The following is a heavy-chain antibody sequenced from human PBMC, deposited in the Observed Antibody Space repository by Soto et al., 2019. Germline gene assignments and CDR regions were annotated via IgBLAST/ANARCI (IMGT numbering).Heavy chain of an antibody. CDR3: ARRLTSTVSALGY. CDR1: GLTFSSYA. J-gene: IGHJ4*02. CDR2: ISGDGGNK. Sequence: GGSLRLSCTASGLTFSSYAVHWVRQAPGKGLEWVSVISGDGGNKYFAESVRGRFLISRDNSKNTVYLQMNSLRHEDTAVYFCARRLTSTVSALGYWGQGTLVTVSS. D-gene: IGHD6-19*01. V-gene: IGHV3-30-3*01.